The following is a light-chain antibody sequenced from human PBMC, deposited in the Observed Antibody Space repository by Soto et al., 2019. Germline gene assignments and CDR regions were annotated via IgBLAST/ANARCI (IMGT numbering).Light chain of an antibody. CDR1: QSVTNY. CDR2: DTF. V-gene: IGKV3-20*01. Sequence: IVLTQSPGTLSLSPGESASLSCRASQSVTNYLAWYQQKPGQAPRLLIYDTFTRAAGIPDRFSVSGSGTDFTLIISRLEPEYFALYYCQQYAGSPYTFCQGTKLEIK. J-gene: IGKJ2*01. CDR3: QQYAGSPYT.